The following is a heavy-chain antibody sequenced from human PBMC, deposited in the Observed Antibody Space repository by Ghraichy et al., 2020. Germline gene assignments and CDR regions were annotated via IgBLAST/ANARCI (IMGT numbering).Heavy chain of an antibody. CDR1: GDSITTNNHF. J-gene: IGHJ4*02. CDR2: VYYSGTT. CDR3: ARRGRFCTDAICYTPFDF. Sequence: GSLSLTCTVSGDSITTNNHFWGWIRQPPGQGLEWIGNVYYSGTTSYNPSLKSRVTISVDPSKNQFSLKLTSVTAADTAVYFCARRGRFCTDAICYTPFDFWGQGTLVTVSS. V-gene: IGHV4-39*01. D-gene: IGHD2-8*01.